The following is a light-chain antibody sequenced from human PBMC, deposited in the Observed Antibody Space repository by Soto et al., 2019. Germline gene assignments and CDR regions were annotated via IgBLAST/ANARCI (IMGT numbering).Light chain of an antibody. CDR1: SSDVGGYNY. Sequence: QSVLTQPASVSGSPGQSITISCTGTSSDVGGYNYVSWYQHHPGKAPKLMIYEDSNRPSGIFNRFSGSKSGNTASLTISGLQAEDEADYYCSSYTSSNTFVFGTGTKVTVL. CDR3: SSYTSSNTFV. CDR2: EDS. V-gene: IGLV2-14*01. J-gene: IGLJ1*01.